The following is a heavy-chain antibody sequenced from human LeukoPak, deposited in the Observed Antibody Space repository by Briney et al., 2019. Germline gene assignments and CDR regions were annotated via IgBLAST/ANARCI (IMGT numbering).Heavy chain of an antibody. V-gene: IGHV5-10-1*01. J-gene: IGHJ4*02. D-gene: IGHD3-10*01. CDR2: IDLSDSYT. Sequence: GESLKISCKGSGYSLTSYWISWVRQMPGKGLEWMGRIDLSDSYTNYSPSFQGHVTTSADKSISTVYLQWSSLKASDTAMYYCARQSRDGSKTRGYFFDYWGQGTLVTVS. CDR3: ARQSRDGSKTRGYFFDY. CDR1: GYSLTSYW.